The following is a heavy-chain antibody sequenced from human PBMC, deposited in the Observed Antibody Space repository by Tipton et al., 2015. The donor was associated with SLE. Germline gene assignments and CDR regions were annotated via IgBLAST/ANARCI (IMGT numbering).Heavy chain of an antibody. CDR3: ARGEGSYMYPVDY. V-gene: IGHV4-4*07. CDR2: IYTRGST. D-gene: IGHD1-26*01. J-gene: IGHJ4*02. Sequence: WSWIRQPAGKGLEWIGRIYTRGSTNYNPSLKSRVTISVDTSKNQFSLKLSSVTAADTAVYYCARGEGSYMYPVDYWGQGTLVTVSS.